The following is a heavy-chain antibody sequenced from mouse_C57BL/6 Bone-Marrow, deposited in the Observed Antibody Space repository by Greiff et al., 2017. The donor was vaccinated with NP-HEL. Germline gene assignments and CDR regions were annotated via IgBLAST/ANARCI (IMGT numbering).Heavy chain of an antibody. J-gene: IGHJ1*03. CDR1: GFNIKNTY. V-gene: IGHV14-3*01. CDR3: ARGYYGGSYDWYFDV. D-gene: IGHD1-1*01. Sequence: EVQLQQSVAELVRPGASVKLSCTASGFNIKNTYMHWVKQRPEQGLEWIGRIDPANGNTKYAPKFQGKATITADTSSNTAYLQLSSLTSEDTAIYDCARGYYGGSYDWYFDVWGTGTTVTVSS. CDR2: IDPANGNT.